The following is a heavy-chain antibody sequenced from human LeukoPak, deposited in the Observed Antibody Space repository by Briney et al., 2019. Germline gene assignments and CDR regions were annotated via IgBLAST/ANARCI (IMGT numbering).Heavy chain of an antibody. J-gene: IGHJ3*02. CDR1: GYTFTCYY. V-gene: IGHV1-2*04. CDR3: AREGDYGDAFDI. CDR2: INPNSGGT. D-gene: IGHD4-17*01. Sequence: ASVKVSCKASGYTFTCYYMHWVPQAPGQGLEWMGWINPNSGGTNYAQKFQGWVTMTRDTSISTAYMELSRLRSDDTAVYYCAREGDYGDAFDIWGQGTMVTVSS.